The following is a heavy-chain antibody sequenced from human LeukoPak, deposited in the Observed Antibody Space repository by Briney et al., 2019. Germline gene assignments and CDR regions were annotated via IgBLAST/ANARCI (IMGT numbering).Heavy chain of an antibody. D-gene: IGHD2-2*01. V-gene: IGHV3-69-1*01. CDR3: ARGGSGTSVLYS. Sequence: GGSLRLSCAASGLTFSNYWMYWVRQAPGKGLEWVSFISDSETKYGDSVKGRFTVSRDNSKNTLYLEMNSLRAEDTAVYYCARGGSGTSVLYSWGQGILVTVSS. J-gene: IGHJ4*02. CDR2: ISDSET. CDR1: GLTFSNYW.